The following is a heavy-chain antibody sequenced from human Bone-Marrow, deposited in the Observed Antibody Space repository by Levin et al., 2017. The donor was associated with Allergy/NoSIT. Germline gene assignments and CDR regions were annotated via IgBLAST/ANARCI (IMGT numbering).Heavy chain of an antibody. CDR2: LSPTGRTI. J-gene: IGHJ3*02. D-gene: IGHD5-18*01. CDR3: AGSGHNYGYVAFDM. CDR1: GFTFSNYS. Sequence: PGGSLRLSCVASGFTFSNYSMIWVRQAPGKGLEWVSYLSPTGRTIFYADSVEGRFAVSRDSAKNSVTLRMNSLTADDTAVYYCAGSGHNYGYVAFDMWGQGTMVTVSS. V-gene: IGHV3-48*01.